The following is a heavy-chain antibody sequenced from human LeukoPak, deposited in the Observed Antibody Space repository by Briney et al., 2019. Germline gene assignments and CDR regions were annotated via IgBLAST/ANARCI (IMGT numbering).Heavy chain of an antibody. CDR2: ISGSSSRT. D-gene: IGHD3-22*01. Sequence: PGGSLRLSCAASGFTFYSYAMTWVRQAPGKGLEWVSVISGSSSRTLYADSVKGRFTISRDDSKNTLYLQMHSLGAEDTALYYCAKGYYDTSGSTHFFDYWGQGTLVTVSS. CDR1: GFTFYSYA. V-gene: IGHV3-23*01. CDR3: AKGYYDTSGSTHFFDY. J-gene: IGHJ4*02.